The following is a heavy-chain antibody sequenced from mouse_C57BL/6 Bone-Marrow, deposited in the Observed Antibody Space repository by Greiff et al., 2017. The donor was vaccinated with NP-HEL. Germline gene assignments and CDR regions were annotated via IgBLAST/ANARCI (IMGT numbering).Heavy chain of an antibody. D-gene: IGHD2-2*01. CDR1: GFTFSSYA. Sequence: EVKLMESGGGLVKPGGSLKLSCAASGFTFSSYAMSWVRQTLEKRLEWVATISDGGSYTYYPDNVKGRFTISRDNAKNNLYLQMSHLKSEDTAMYYCAREDYGYDWFAYWGQGTLVTVSA. CDR2: ISDGGSYT. V-gene: IGHV5-4*01. J-gene: IGHJ3*01. CDR3: AREDYGYDWFAY.